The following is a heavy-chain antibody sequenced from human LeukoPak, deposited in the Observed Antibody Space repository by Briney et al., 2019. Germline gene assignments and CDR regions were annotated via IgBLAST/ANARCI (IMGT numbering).Heavy chain of an antibody. CDR3: ASTGYCIGGSCYSNYFDH. CDR1: GVSITSFY. V-gene: IGHV4-59*08. D-gene: IGHD2-15*01. J-gene: IGHJ4*02. CDR2: IYFSGST. Sequence: SETLSLTCTVSGVSITSFYWSWIRQPPGKGLEWIGYIYFSGSTNYNPSLKSRVTVSLDTTKNQVSLKLSSVSAADTAVYYCASTGYCIGGSCYSNYFDHWGQGALVTVSS.